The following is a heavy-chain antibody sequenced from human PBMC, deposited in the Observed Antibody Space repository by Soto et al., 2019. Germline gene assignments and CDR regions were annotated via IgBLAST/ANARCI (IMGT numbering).Heavy chain of an antibody. CDR3: ARVAGEYYYGMAV. V-gene: IGHV1-2*04. D-gene: IGHD3-10*01. Sequence: ASVLVSCTTSGYTFPCYYMHWLLQPPGQGLEWMGWINPNSGGTNYAQKFQGWVTMTRDTSISTAYMELSRLRSDDTAVYYCARVAGEYYYGMAVWGQGTRVTVS. CDR2: INPNSGGT. J-gene: IGHJ6*02. CDR1: GYTFPCYY.